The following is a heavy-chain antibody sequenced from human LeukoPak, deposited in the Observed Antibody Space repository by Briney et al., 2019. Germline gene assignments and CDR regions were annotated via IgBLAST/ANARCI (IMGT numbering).Heavy chain of an antibody. CDR3: AREDYYDSSYRQNWFDP. D-gene: IGHD3-22*01. Sequence: ASVKVSCKASGYTFTSYYMHWVRRAPGQGLEWMGIINPSGGSTSYAQKFQGRVTMTRDTSTSTVYMELSSLRSEDTAVYYCAREDYYDSSYRQNWFDPWGQGTLVTVSS. J-gene: IGHJ5*02. CDR2: INPSGGST. CDR1: GYTFTSYY. V-gene: IGHV1-46*01.